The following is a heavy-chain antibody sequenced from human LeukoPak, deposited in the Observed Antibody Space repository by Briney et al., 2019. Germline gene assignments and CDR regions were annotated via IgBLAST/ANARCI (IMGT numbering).Heavy chain of an antibody. CDR3: ARGRLTGSGRINYYYYMDV. CDR1: GGSISSGSYY. CDR2: IYTSGST. Sequence: PSETLSLTCTVSGGSISSGSYYWSWIRQPAGKGLEWIGRIYTSGSTNYNPSLKSRVTISVDTSKNQFSLKLSSVTAADTAVYYCARGRLTGSGRINYYYYMDVWGKGTTVTVSS. D-gene: IGHD3-10*01. J-gene: IGHJ6*03. V-gene: IGHV4-61*02.